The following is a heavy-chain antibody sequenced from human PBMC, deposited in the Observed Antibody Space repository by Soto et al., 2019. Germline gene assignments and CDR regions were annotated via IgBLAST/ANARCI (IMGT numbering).Heavy chain of an antibody. CDR2: ISGSGGST. J-gene: IGHJ6*04. CDR1: GFTFSSYA. D-gene: IGHD6-13*01. Sequence: PGGSLRLSCAASGFTFSSYAMSWVRQAPGKGLEWVSAISGSGGSTYYADSVRGRFTISRDNSKNTLYLQMNSLRAEDTAVYYCAKDLIAAAVTPLVGAMDVWGKGPTVTVSP. CDR3: AKDLIAAAVTPLVGAMDV. V-gene: IGHV3-23*01.